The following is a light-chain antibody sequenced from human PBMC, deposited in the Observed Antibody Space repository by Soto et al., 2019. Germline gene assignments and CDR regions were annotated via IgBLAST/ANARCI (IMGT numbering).Light chain of an antibody. J-gene: IGLJ2*01. CDR3: SSYRSSSTV. Sequence: QSVLTQPASVSGSPGQSITISCTGTSSDVGGYNYVSWYQQHPGKAPKLMIYEVSNRPSGVSNRFSGSKSGNTASLTISGLQAEDEADYYCSSYRSSSTVFGGGTKVTVL. CDR1: SSDVGGYNY. V-gene: IGLV2-14*01. CDR2: EVS.